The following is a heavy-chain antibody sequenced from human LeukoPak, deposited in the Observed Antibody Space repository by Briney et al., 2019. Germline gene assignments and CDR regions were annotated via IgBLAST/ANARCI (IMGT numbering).Heavy chain of an antibody. V-gene: IGHV4-39*01. CDR3: ARQRPMIVVDTFDY. D-gene: IGHD3-22*01. Sequence: SETLSLTCTVSGGSISSSSYYWGWIRQPPGTGLEWIGSIYYSGSTYYNPSLKSRVTISVDTSKNQFSLKLSSVTAADTAVYYCARQRPMIVVDTFDYWGQGTLVTVSS. CDR1: GGSISSSSYY. CDR2: IYYSGST. J-gene: IGHJ4*02.